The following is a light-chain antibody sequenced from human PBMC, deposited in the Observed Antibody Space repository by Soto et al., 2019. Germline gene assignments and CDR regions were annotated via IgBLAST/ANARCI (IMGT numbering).Light chain of an antibody. CDR3: QQRSNWPPIT. J-gene: IGKJ5*01. CDR1: QSVSSY. Sequence: EIVLTQSPGTLSLAPWERSTLSFMASQSVSSYLAWYQQKPGQAPRLLIYDASNRATGIPARFSGSGSGTDFTLTISSLEPEDFAVYYCQQRSNWPPITFGQGTRLE. V-gene: IGKV3-11*01. CDR2: DAS.